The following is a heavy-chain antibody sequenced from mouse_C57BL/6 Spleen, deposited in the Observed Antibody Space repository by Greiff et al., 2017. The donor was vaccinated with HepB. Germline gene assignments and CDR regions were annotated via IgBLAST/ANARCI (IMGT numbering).Heavy chain of an antibody. CDR1: GYAFSSSW. V-gene: IGHV1-82*01. CDR2: IYPGDGDT. J-gene: IGHJ4*01. D-gene: IGHD1-1*02. Sequence: QVQLQQSGPELVKPGASVKISCKASGYAFSSSWMNWVKQRPGKGLEWIGRIYPGDGDTNYNGKFKGKATLTADKSSSTAYMQLSSLTSEDSAVYFCARFWWMVATEGAVDYWGQGTSVTVSS. CDR3: ARFWWMVATEGAVDY.